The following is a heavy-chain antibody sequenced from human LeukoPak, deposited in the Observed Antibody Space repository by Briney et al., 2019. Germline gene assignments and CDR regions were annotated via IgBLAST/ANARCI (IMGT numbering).Heavy chain of an antibody. CDR2: ISYDGSNK. D-gene: IGHD6-13*01. CDR1: GFTFSSYA. V-gene: IGHV3-30-3*01. CDR3: AKDREIAAAGATALDY. J-gene: IGHJ4*02. Sequence: GGSLRLSCAASGFTFSSYAMHWVRQAPGKGLEWVAVISYDGSNKYYADSVKGRFTISRDNSKNTLYLQMNSLRAEDTAVYYCAKDREIAAAGATALDYWGQGTLVTVSS.